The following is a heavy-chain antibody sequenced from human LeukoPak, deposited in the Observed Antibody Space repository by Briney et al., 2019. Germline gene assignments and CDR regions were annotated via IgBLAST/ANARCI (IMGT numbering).Heavy chain of an antibody. J-gene: IGHJ4*02. CDR2: ISSSGSTI. Sequence: PGRSLRLSCAASGFTFSDYYMSWIRQAPGKGLAWASYISSSGSTIYYADSVKGRFTISRDNAKNSLYLQMNSLRAEDTAVYYCASGSYYYDSSGYYWGQGTLVTVSS. V-gene: IGHV3-11*01. D-gene: IGHD3-22*01. CDR3: ASGSYYYDSSGYY. CDR1: GFTFSDYY.